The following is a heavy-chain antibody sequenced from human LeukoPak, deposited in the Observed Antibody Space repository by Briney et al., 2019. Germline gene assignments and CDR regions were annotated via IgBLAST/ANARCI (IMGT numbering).Heavy chain of an antibody. V-gene: IGHV3-23*01. CDR2: VSGRGIST. CDR1: GFTFTTYG. Sequence: GGSLRLSCAASGFTFTTYGMNWVRQAPGKGLEWVSGVSGRGISTYYADSVRGRFTISRDNSKNTVYLQMSSLRAEDTAVCYCAKTAYLATVGTPPDYWGQGTLVTVSS. D-gene: IGHD6-13*01. CDR3: AKTAYLATVGTPPDY. J-gene: IGHJ4*02.